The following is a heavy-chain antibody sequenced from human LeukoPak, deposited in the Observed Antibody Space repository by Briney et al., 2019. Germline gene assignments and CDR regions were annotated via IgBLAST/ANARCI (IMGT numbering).Heavy chain of an antibody. CDR3: ARRDTAMPTDAFDI. D-gene: IGHD5-18*01. CDR1: GYSFTSYW. Sequence: GESLKISCKGSGYSFTSYWISWVRQMPGKGLEWMGRIDPSDSYTNYSPSFQGHVTISADKSISTAYLQWSSLKASDTAMYYCARRDTAMPTDAFDIWAKGQWSPSLQ. V-gene: IGHV5-10-1*01. J-gene: IGHJ3*02. CDR2: IDPSDSYT.